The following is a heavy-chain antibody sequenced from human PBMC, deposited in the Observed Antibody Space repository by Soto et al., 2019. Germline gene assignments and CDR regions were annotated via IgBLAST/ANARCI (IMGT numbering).Heavy chain of an antibody. J-gene: IGHJ4*02. V-gene: IGHV4-61*01. Sequence: SETLSLTCTVSGGSVSSGSYYWSWIRQPPGKGLEWIGYIYYSGSTNYNPSLKSRVTISVDTSRNQFFLKLSSVTAADTAVYYCAREGYSYGYPNFDYWGQGTLVTVSS. CDR3: AREGYSYGYPNFDY. D-gene: IGHD5-18*01. CDR1: GGSVSSGSYY. CDR2: IYYSGST.